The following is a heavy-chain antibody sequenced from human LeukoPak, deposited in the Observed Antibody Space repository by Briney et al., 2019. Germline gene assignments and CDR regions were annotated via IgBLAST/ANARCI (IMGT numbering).Heavy chain of an antibody. CDR3: ARDFGVVIIESYYYYMDV. CDR2: ISWDAGNT. Sequence: GGSLRLSCAASGFSFDDYIMHWVRQAPGKGLEWVSLISWDAGNTYYADSVKGRFTISRDNSKNTLYLQMNSLRAEDTAVYYCARDFGVVIIESYYYYMDVWGKGTTVTVSS. V-gene: IGHV3-43*01. J-gene: IGHJ6*03. CDR1: GFSFDDYI. D-gene: IGHD3-3*01.